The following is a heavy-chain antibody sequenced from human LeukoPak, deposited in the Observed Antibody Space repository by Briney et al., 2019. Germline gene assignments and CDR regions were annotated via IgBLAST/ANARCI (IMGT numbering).Heavy chain of an antibody. CDR2: IYYSGST. CDR3: ASSRSSTSFDY. CDR1: GGSISSGGNY. D-gene: IGHD2-2*01. Sequence: SETLSLTCTVSGGSISSGGNYWSWIRQHPGKGLEWIGYIYYSGSTYYNPSLKSRVSISVDTSKNQFSLKLSSVTAADTAVYYCASSRSSTSFDYWGQGTLVTVSS. J-gene: IGHJ4*02. V-gene: IGHV4-31*03.